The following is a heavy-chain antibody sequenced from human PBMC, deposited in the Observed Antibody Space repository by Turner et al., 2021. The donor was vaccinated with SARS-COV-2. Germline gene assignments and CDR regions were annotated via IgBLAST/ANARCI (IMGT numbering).Heavy chain of an antibody. V-gene: IGHV3-30*03. CDR2: ISYDGSNK. CDR3: ARPSSGSYYGAFDI. J-gene: IGHJ3*02. D-gene: IGHD1-26*01. CDR1: GFTFSSYG. Sequence: QVQLVESGGGVVQPGRSLRLSCAASGFTFSSYGMHWVRQAPGKGLEWVAVISYDGSNKYYADSVKGRFTISRDNSKNTLYLQMNSLRTEDTAVYYCARPSSGSYYGAFDIWGQGTMVTISS.